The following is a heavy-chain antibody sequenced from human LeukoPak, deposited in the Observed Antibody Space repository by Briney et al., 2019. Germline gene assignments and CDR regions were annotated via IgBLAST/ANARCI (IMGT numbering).Heavy chain of an antibody. Sequence: PGRSLRLSCAASGFTFSSYGMHWVRQAPGKGLEWVANIKPEGSAQYYADSVKGRFTISRDNAKNSLYLQMNSLRAEDTAVYYCARDLFADYVWGSYRSDWFDPWGQGTLVTVSS. D-gene: IGHD3-16*02. CDR3: ARDLFADYVWGSYRSDWFDP. CDR2: IKPEGSAQ. J-gene: IGHJ5*02. CDR1: GFTFSSYG. V-gene: IGHV3-7*01.